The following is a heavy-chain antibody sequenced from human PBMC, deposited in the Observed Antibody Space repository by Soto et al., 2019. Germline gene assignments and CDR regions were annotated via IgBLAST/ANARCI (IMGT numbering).Heavy chain of an antibody. V-gene: IGHV3-30*14. Sequence: GGSLRLSCAASGFTFSSYALHWVRQAPGKGLEWVAVISYDGSNKYYADSVKGRFTISRDNSKNTLYLQMSGLRGEDTAVYYCVKDRYVDYWGQGTLVTVSS. J-gene: IGHJ4*02. CDR3: VKDRYVDY. CDR2: ISYDGSNK. CDR1: GFTFSSYA.